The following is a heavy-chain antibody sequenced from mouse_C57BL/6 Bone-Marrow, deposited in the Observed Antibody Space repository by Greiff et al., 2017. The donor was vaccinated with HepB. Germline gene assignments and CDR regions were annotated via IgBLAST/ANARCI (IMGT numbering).Heavy chain of an antibody. CDR3: AREATTAIFDY. J-gene: IGHJ2*01. Sequence: QVQLKESGAELVRPGTSVKMSCKASGYTFTNYWIGWAKQRPGHGLEWIGDIYPGGGYTNYNEKFKGKATLTADKSSSTAYMQFSSLTSEDSAIYYCAREATTAIFDYWGQGTTLTVSS. D-gene: IGHD1-2*01. CDR1: GYTFTNYW. V-gene: IGHV1-63*01. CDR2: IYPGGGYT.